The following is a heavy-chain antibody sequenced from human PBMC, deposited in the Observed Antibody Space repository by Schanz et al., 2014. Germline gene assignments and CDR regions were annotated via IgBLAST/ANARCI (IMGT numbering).Heavy chain of an antibody. D-gene: IGHD3-9*01. V-gene: IGHV3-23*04. Sequence: EVKLVESGGGLVQPGGSLRLSCAASGFTFSDHFMDWVRQAPGKGLEWVSGISGSGGSTYDADSVKGRFTISRDNSKNTLYLQMNSLRAEDTAVYYCAKDHAGSDILTALGNWGQGTLVTVSS. CDR1: GFTFSDHF. CDR3: AKDHAGSDILTALGN. J-gene: IGHJ4*02. CDR2: ISGSGGST.